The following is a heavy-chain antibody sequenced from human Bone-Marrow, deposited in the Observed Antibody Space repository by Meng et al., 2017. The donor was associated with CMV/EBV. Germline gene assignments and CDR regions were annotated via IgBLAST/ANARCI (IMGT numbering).Heavy chain of an antibody. CDR3: ARVPAATYIRWFDP. Sequence: GESLKISCAASGFTFSSYEMNWVRQAPGKGLEWVSYISSSGSTIYYADSVKGRFTISRDNAKNPLYLQMNSLRAEDTAVYYCARVPAATYIRWFDPWGQGTRVTGSS. CDR2: ISSSGSTI. J-gene: IGHJ5*02. D-gene: IGHD2-2*01. V-gene: IGHV3-48*03. CDR1: GFTFSSYE.